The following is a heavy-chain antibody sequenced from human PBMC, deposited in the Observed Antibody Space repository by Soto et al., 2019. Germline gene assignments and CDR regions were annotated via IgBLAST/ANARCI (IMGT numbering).Heavy chain of an antibody. Sequence: QVQLVESGGGVVQPGRSLRLSCAASGFTFSSYGMHWVRQAPGTGLEWVAVISYDGSNKYYADSVKGRFTISRDNSKNTLYLQMNSLRAEDTAVYYCAKGGILDYYDGRDVWGQGTTVTVSS. J-gene: IGHJ6*02. CDR2: ISYDGSNK. CDR1: GFTFSSYG. CDR3: AKGGILDYYDGRDV. D-gene: IGHD3-9*01. V-gene: IGHV3-30*18.